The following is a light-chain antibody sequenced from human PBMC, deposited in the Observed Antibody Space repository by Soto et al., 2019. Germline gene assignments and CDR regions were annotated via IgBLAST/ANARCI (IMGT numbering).Light chain of an antibody. CDR2: GAS. CDR3: HQRQSWPRT. V-gene: IGKV3-15*01. Sequence: RGIDQSPATQCVVPGERATLSCRASQSVSSNLAWYQQKPGQAPRLLIYGASTRATGIPARFSGSGSETDFTLTISDVEPEDFAVYYCHQRQSWPRTFGQGTKVDIK. J-gene: IGKJ1*01. CDR1: QSVSSN.